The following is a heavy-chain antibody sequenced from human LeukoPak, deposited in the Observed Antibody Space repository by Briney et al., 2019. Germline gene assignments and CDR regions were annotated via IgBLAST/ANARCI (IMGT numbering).Heavy chain of an antibody. J-gene: IGHJ3*02. CDR3: AKMLTPDDAFDI. V-gene: IGHV3-23*01. CDR1: GFTFSSYA. Sequence: GGSLRLSCAASGFTFSSYAISWVRQAPGKGLEWVSAISGSGGSTYYADSVKGRFTISRDNSKNTLYLQMNSLRAEDTAVYYCAKMLTPDDAFDIWGQGTMVTVSS. D-gene: IGHD1-14*01. CDR2: ISGSGGST.